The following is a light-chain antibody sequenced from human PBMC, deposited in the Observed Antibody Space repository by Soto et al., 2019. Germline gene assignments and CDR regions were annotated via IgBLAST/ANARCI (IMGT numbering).Light chain of an antibody. J-gene: IGLJ3*02. CDR3: ATWDDSFRGL. V-gene: IGLV1-44*01. CDR1: SSNIGINT. CDR2: TDN. Sequence: QSVLTQPPSASGTPGQRVTISCSGGSSNIGINTVNWYQQLPGTAPKVLIYTDNQRPSGVPDRFSGSKSGTSASLAINGLQSGDEADYYCATWDDSFRGLFGGGTKLTVL.